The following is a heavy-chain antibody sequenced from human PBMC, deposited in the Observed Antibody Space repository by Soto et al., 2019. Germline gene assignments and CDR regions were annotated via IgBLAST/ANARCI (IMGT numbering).Heavy chain of an antibody. J-gene: IGHJ5*02. CDR2: IVVGSGNT. D-gene: IGHD2-2*01. Sequence: EASLKVSCKASGFTFTSSAVQWVRQARGQRLEWIGWIVVGSGNTNYAQKFQERVTITRDMSTSTAYMELSSLRSEDTAVYYCAADSGYCSSTSCSETRKQTEGEAWGQGTLVTVSS. CDR1: GFTFTSSA. CDR3: AADSGYCSSTSCSETRKQTEGEA. V-gene: IGHV1-58*01.